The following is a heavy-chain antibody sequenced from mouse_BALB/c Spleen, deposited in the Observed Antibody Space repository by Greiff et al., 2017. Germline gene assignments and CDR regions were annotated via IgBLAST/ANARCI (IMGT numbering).Heavy chain of an antibody. J-gene: IGHJ4*01. V-gene: IGHV14-3*02. CDR2: IDPANGNT. CDR1: GFNIKDTY. Sequence: VQLQQSGAELVKPGASVKLSCTASGFNIKDTYMPWVKQRPEQGLEWIGRIDPANGNTKYDPKFQGKATITADTTSNTAYLQLSSLTSEDTAVYYCADYAMDYWGQGTSVTVSA. CDR3: ADYAMDY.